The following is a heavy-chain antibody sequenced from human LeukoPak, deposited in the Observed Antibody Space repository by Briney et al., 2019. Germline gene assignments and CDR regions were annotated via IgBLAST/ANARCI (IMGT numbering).Heavy chain of an antibody. V-gene: IGHV4-59*11. J-gene: IGHJ6*03. CDR3: AREVPSYSGSYYPYYYYYMDV. D-gene: IGHD1-26*01. CDR1: GGSISSHY. CDR2: IYYSGST. Sequence: SETLSLTCTVSGGSISSHYWSWIRQPPGKGLEWIGYIYYSGSTNYNPSPKSRVTISVDTSKNQFSLKLSSVTAADTAVYYCAREVPSYSGSYYPYYYYYMDVWGKGTTVTVSS.